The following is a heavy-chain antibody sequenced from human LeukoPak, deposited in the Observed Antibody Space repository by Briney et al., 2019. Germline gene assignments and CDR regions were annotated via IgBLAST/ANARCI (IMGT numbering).Heavy chain of an antibody. Sequence: GGSLRLSCAASGFTFSGSAMHWVRQASGKGLEWVGRIRSRDNSYATAYAASVKGRFTISRDDSKNTAYLQMNSLKTEGTAVYYCTSQKVGTASFDYWGQGTLVTVSS. CDR3: TSQKVGTASFDY. D-gene: IGHD2-21*02. CDR2: IRSRDNSYAT. CDR1: GFTFSGSA. V-gene: IGHV3-73*01. J-gene: IGHJ4*02.